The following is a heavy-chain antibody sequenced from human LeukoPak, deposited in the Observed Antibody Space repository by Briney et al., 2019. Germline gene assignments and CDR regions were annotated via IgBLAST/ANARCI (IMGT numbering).Heavy chain of an antibody. Sequence: SETLSLTCTVSGGSISSYYWSWIRQPAGKGLEWIGRIYTSGSTDYNPSLKSRITMSIDTSKNHFSLKLSSVTAADTGVYFCAKEDSSSWGPFDYWGQGTLVTVSS. D-gene: IGHD6-6*01. CDR3: AKEDSSSWGPFDY. J-gene: IGHJ4*02. V-gene: IGHV4-4*07. CDR2: IYTSGST. CDR1: GGSISSYY.